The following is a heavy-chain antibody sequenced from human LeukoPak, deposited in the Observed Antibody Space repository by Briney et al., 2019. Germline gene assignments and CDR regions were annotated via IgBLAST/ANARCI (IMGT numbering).Heavy chain of an antibody. J-gene: IGHJ4*02. CDR3: AKDTFWSGYSSPIDY. CDR2: ISGSGGST. CDR1: GFTFSSYA. D-gene: IGHD3-3*01. V-gene: IGHV3-23*01. Sequence: GSLRLSCAASGFTFSSYAMSWVRQAPGKGLEWVSAISGSGGSTYYADSVKGRFTISRDNSKNTLYLQMNSLRAEDTAVYYCAKDTFWSGYSSPIDYWGQGTLVTVSS.